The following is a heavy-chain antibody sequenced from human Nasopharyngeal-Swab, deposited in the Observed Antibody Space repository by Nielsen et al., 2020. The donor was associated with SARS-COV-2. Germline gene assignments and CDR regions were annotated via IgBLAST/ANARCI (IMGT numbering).Heavy chain of an antibody. Sequence: SVKVSCKASGDTFSSSAITWVRQAPGQGLEWMGGIIPMFGTADYAQKFQGRVTITADRSTSTAYMEMNSLRSEDTAVYYCARAHPRSCTDGACFRSQVYNWFDPWGQGTLVTVSS. CDR2: IIPMFGTA. V-gene: IGHV1-69*06. CDR3: ARAHPRSCTDGACFRSQVYNWFDP. CDR1: GDTFSSSA. D-gene: IGHD2-8*01. J-gene: IGHJ5*02.